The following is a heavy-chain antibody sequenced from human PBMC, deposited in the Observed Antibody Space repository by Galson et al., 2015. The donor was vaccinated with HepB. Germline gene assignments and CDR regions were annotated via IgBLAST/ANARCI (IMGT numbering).Heavy chain of an antibody. V-gene: IGHV3-23*01. J-gene: IGHJ4*02. CDR2: IVSSDGST. Sequence: SLRLSCAASGFTFSSYAMSWVRQAPGKGLEWVSGIVSSDGSTYYADSVQGRFTISRDNSKNTLYLQMNSLRAEDTAVYYCAKGRVRGLLWFGELCPDYWGQGTLVTVSS. D-gene: IGHD3-10*01. CDR1: GFTFSSYA. CDR3: AKGRVRGLLWFGELCPDY.